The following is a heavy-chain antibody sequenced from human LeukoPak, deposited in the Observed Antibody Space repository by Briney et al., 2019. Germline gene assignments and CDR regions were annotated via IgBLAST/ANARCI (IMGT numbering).Heavy chain of an antibody. V-gene: IGHV3-73*01. Sequence: HPGGSLKLSCAASGFTFSGSAMHWVRQASGKGLEWVGRIRGKANSYATAYAASVKGRFTISRDDSKNTAYLQMNSLKTEDTAVYYCTSHTRSIVATTRTDYWGQGTLVTVSS. J-gene: IGHJ4*02. D-gene: IGHD5-12*01. CDR1: GFTFSGSA. CDR2: IRGKANSYAT. CDR3: TSHTRSIVATTRTDY.